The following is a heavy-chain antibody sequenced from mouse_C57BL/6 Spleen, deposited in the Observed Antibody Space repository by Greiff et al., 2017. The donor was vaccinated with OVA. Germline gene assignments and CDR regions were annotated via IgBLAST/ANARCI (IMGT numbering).Heavy chain of an antibody. CDR1: GYTFTSYW. CDR3: ARPYYYGSSPAWFAY. D-gene: IGHD1-1*01. J-gene: IGHJ3*01. V-gene: IGHV1-52*01. CDR2: IDPSDSET. Sequence: QVQLKQPGAELVRPGSSVKLSCKASGYTFTSYWMHWVKQRPIQGLEWIGNIDPSDSETHYNQKFKDKATLTVDKSSSTAYMQLSSLTSEDSAVYYCARPYYYGSSPAWFAYWGQGTLVTVSA.